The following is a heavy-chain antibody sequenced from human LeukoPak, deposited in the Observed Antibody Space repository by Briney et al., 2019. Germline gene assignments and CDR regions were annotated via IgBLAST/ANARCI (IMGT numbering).Heavy chain of an antibody. CDR1: GFTFSSYA. D-gene: IGHD3-9*01. V-gene: IGHV3-30*04. J-gene: IGHJ4*02. CDR2: ISYDGSNK. CDR3: ARDPSVWLLYYFDY. Sequence: GGSLRLSCAASGFTFSSYAMHWVRQAPGKGLEWVAVISYDGSNKYYADSVKGRFTISRDNSKNTLYLQMNSLRAEDTAVYYCARDPSVWLLYYFDYWGQGTLVTVSS.